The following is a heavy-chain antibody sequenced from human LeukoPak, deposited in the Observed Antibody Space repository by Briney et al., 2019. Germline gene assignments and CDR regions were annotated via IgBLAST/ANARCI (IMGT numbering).Heavy chain of an antibody. Sequence: SETLSLTCTVSGGSISSSSYYWGWIRQPPGKGPEWIGSIYYSGSTYYIPSLKSRVTISVDTSKNQFSLKLSSATAADTAVYYCARVLWFGELLSPNWFDPWGQGTLVTVSS. CDR2: IYYSGST. D-gene: IGHD3-10*01. CDR3: ARVLWFGELLSPNWFDP. J-gene: IGHJ5*02. V-gene: IGHV4-39*07. CDR1: GGSISSSSYY.